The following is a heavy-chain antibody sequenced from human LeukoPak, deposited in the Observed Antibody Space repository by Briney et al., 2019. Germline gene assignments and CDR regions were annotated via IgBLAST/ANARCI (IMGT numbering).Heavy chain of an antibody. Sequence: SETLSLTCTVSGGSISSSSYYWSWIRQPPGKGLEWIGYIYYSGSTNYNPSLKSRVTISVDTSKNQFSLKLSSVTAADTAVYYCARRWSRYCSSTSCFNDAFDIWGQGTMVTVSS. V-gene: IGHV4-61*01. J-gene: IGHJ3*02. CDR2: IYYSGST. D-gene: IGHD2-2*01. CDR1: GGSISSSSYY. CDR3: ARRWSRYCSSTSCFNDAFDI.